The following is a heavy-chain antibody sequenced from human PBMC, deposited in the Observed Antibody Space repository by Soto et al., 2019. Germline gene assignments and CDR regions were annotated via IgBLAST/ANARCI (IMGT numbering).Heavy chain of an antibody. V-gene: IGHV3-30*18. CDR3: AKDLGSGKPYYYYAMDV. D-gene: IGHD3-10*01. J-gene: IGHJ6*02. CDR2: ISYDGSNK. Sequence: SVRLSCAASGFIFGKYGMHWVRQAPGKGLEWVAVISYDGSNKYYAESVKGRFIISRDKSENTLYLQMNSLRAEDTALYYCAKDLGSGKPYYYYAMDVWGQGTTVTVSS. CDR1: GFIFGKYG.